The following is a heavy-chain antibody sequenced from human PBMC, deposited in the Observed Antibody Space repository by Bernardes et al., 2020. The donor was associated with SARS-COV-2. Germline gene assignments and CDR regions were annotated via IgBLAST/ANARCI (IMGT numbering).Heavy chain of an antibody. D-gene: IGHD3-16*01. V-gene: IGHV3-23*01. CDR3: ARVVSGPHVGADAFAV. J-gene: IGHJ3*01. CDR2: VNSVGTT. CDR1: GFTFSNYA. Sequence: GGSLRLSCAASGFTFSNYAMSWFRQTPGKGLEWLSAVNSVGTTYYVDSVRGRFTAARDNSQNTLSLQMSSLTSEDTAVYFCARVVSGPHVGADAFAVWGRGTTVTVSS.